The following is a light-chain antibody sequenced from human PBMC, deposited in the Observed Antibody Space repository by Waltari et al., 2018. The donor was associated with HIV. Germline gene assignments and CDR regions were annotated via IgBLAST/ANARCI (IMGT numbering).Light chain of an antibody. CDR1: QGFTTY. CDR2: ATS. CDR3: QQRYSSPRT. J-gene: IGKJ1*01. V-gene: IGKV1-39*01. Sequence: DIQMNQSPSSLSASVGDRVTNPCRASQGFTTYLNWYQQKPGKAPKLLIYATSSLQSGVPASFSGSGSGTDFTLTISSLQPEDFATYYCQQRYSSPRTFGQGTKVEI.